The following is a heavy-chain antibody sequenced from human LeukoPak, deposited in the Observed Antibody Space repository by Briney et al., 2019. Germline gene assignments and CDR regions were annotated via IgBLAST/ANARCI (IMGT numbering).Heavy chain of an antibody. Sequence: RGSLRLSCAASGFTVSSNYMSWVRQAPGKGLEWVSVIYSGGSTYYADSVKGRFTISRDNSKNTLYLQMNSLRAEDTAVYYCARGLSHYYYGMDVWGQGTTVTVSS. J-gene: IGHJ6*02. CDR1: GFTVSSNY. CDR2: IYSGGST. CDR3: ARGLSHYYYGMDV. V-gene: IGHV3-53*01. D-gene: IGHD3-16*02.